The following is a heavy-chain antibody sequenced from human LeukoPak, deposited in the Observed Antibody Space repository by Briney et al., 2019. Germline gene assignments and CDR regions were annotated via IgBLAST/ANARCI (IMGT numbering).Heavy chain of an antibody. Sequence: PGGSLRLSCAASGFTFSSYGMHWVRQAPGKGLEWVAVIWYDGSNKYYADSVKGRFTISRDNSKNTLYLQMNSLRAEDTAVYYCAKEGKGAVAADYWGQGTLVTVSS. CDR2: IWYDGSNK. D-gene: IGHD6-19*01. V-gene: IGHV3-30*02. J-gene: IGHJ4*02. CDR3: AKEGKGAVAADY. CDR1: GFTFSSYG.